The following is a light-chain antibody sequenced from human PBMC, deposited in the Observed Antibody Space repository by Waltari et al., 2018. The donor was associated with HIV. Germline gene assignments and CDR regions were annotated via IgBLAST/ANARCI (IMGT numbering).Light chain of an antibody. V-gene: IGKV2-28*01. CDR2: LGS. CDR1: QSLLHSNGYNY. J-gene: IGKJ1*01. CDR3: MQALQTPT. Sequence: DIVMTQSPLSLPVTAGEPASISCRSSQSLLHSNGYNYLDWYLQKPGQSPQLLIYLGSYRASGVPDRFSGSGSGTDFTLKISRVEAEDVGVYYCMQALQTPTFGQGTKVEIK.